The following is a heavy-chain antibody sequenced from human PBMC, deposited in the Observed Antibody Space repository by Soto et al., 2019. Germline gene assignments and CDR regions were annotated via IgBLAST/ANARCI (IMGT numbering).Heavy chain of an antibody. CDR3: AGLDTAMIKTAGY. Sequence: DVQVVESGGGLVQPGGSLRLSCTASGFRISDYWMSWVRQAPGKGLEWVANIKQDGSEEYYVDYVKGRFTISRDNAKNSVYFQINTLRVEDTAVYDCAGLDTAMIKTAGYWGRGTLVTVSS. CDR2: IKQDGSEE. CDR1: GFRISDYW. D-gene: IGHD5-18*01. V-gene: IGHV3-7*01. J-gene: IGHJ4*02.